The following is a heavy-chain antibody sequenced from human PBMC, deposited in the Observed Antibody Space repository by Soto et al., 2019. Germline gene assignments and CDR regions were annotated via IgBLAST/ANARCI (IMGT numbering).Heavy chain of an antibody. D-gene: IGHD3-3*01. CDR2: INHSGST. J-gene: IGHJ4*02. V-gene: IGHV4-34*01. CDR1: GGSFSGYY. Sequence: SETLSLTCAVYGGSFSGYYWRWIRQPPGKGLEWIGEINHSGSTNYNPSLKSRVTISVDTSKNQFSLKLSSVTAADTAVYYCARTRRFLEWPFDYWGQGTLVTVSS. CDR3: ARTRRFLEWPFDY.